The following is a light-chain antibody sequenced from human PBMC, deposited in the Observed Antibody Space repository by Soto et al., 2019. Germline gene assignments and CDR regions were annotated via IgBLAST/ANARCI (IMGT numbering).Light chain of an antibody. CDR1: QSVGTRL. CDR2: GAS. J-gene: IGKJ5*01. CDR3: QHYQSGHPIA. V-gene: IGKV3-20*01. Sequence: DIVMTQSPDSLAVSLGARATINCRAAQSVGTRLAWYQHKTGQAPRLLISGASSRATGIPDRFTGSGSETSFTLTISRLEPEDFALYYCQHYQSGHPIAFGQGTRLEIK.